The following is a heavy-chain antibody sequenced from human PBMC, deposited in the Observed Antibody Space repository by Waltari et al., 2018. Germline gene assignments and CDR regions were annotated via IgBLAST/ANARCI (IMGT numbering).Heavy chain of an antibody. CDR3: TTSSYCGTTTCYQYYGMDV. J-gene: IGHJ6*02. D-gene: IGHD2-2*01. V-gene: IGHV1-69*01. CDR2: VIPVFGTA. CDR1: GGSFSSYS. Sequence: QVRLVQSGAEVKKPGSSVKVSCKAVGGSFSSYSINWVRQAPGQGLEWMGGVIPVFGTANSAQKFQASLAITADESTSTAYMELSSLRSEDTAAYYCTTSSYCGTTTCYQYYGMDVWGQGTTVTVSS.